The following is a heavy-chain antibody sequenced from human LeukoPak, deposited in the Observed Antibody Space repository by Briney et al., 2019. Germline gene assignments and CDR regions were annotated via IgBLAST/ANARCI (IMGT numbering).Heavy chain of an antibody. Sequence: SETLSLTCTVSGGSISSYYWSWIRQPPGKGLEWIGYIYYSGSTNYNPSLKSRVTISVDTSKNQFSLKLSSVTAADTAVYYCASLYCSSISCYDYWGQGTLVTVSS. J-gene: IGHJ4*02. D-gene: IGHD2-2*01. CDR2: IYYSGST. CDR1: GGSISSYY. V-gene: IGHV4-59*01. CDR3: ASLYCSSISCYDY.